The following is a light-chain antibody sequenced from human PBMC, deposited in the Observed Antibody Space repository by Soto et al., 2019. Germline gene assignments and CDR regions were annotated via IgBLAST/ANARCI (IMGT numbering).Light chain of an antibody. J-gene: IGKJ2*01. V-gene: IGKV1-5*03. CDR3: QQYDRFPHT. CDR1: QSISNW. CDR2: KAS. Sequence: DIQMTQSPSTLSASVGDTVTITCRASQSISNWLAWYQQKRGQAPKLLIHKASTLESGVPSRFSGSGSGTEFTLTISSLQPDDFATFYCQQYDRFPHTFGQGTKLEIK.